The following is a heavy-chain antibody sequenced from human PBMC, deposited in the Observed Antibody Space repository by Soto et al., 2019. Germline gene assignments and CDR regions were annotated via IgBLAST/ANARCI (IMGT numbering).Heavy chain of an antibody. CDR2: ISYDGSNK. Sequence: QVQLVESGGGVVQPGRSLRLSCAASGFTFSSYGMHWVRQAPGKGLEWVAVISYDGSNKYYADSVKGRFTISRDNSKNALYLQMNSLRAEDTAVYYCAKDEAWQLVGMLAYWGQGTLVTVSS. D-gene: IGHD6-6*01. V-gene: IGHV3-30*18. CDR3: AKDEAWQLVGMLAY. J-gene: IGHJ4*02. CDR1: GFTFSSYG.